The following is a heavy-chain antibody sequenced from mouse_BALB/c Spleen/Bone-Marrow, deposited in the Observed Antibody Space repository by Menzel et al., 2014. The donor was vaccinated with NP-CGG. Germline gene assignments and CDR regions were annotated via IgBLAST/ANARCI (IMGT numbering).Heavy chain of an antibody. CDR2: ISGGGNYT. CDR1: GFTFSSYA. CDR3: VRAYGSSYAMDY. D-gene: IGHD1-1*01. J-gene: IGHJ4*01. Sequence: EVQLVESGGGLVKPGGSLKLSCAASGFTFSSYAMSWVRQSPEKRLEWVAEISGGGNYTYYPDTVTGRFTISRDNAKNILYLEMSSLRSDDTAMYYCVRAYGSSYAMDYWGQGTSVTDSS. V-gene: IGHV5-9-4*01.